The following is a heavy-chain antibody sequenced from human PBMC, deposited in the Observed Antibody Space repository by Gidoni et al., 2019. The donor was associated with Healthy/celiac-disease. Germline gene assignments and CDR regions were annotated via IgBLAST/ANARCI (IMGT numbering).Heavy chain of an antibody. Sequence: EVQLVESGGGLVKPGGSLRLSCAPSGFTFSSYSMNWVRQDPGKGLEWVSSISSSSGYIYYADSVKGRFTISRDNAKNSLYLQMNSLRAEDTAVYYCARDRPATAPDYWGQGTLVTVSS. V-gene: IGHV3-21*01. CDR2: ISSSSGYI. J-gene: IGHJ4*02. CDR3: ARDRPATAPDY. D-gene: IGHD2-2*01. CDR1: GFTFSSYS.